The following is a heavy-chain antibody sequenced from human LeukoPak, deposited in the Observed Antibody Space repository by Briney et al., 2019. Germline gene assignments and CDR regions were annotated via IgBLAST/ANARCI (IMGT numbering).Heavy chain of an antibody. Sequence: PSETLSLTCTVSGYSISSGYYWGWIRQPPGKGLEWIGSIYHSGSTCYNPSLKSRVTISVDTSKNQFSLKLSSVTAADTAVYYCASKDPAAAYDFWSGYYLAVRYYYYMDVWGKGTTVTVSS. V-gene: IGHV4-38-2*02. J-gene: IGHJ6*03. D-gene: IGHD3-3*01. CDR3: ASKDPAAAYDFWSGYYLAVRYYYYMDV. CDR1: GYSISSGYY. CDR2: IYHSGST.